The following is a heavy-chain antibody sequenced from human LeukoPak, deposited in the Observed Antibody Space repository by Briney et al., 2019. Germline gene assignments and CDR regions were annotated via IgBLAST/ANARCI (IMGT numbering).Heavy chain of an antibody. Sequence: SETLSPTCAVYGGSFSGYYWSWIRQPPGKGLEWIGEINHSGSTNYNPSLKSRVTISVGTSKNQFSLKLSSVTAADTAVYYCARGSLRLWFGALGSNWFDPWGQGTLVTVSS. V-gene: IGHV4-34*01. CDR3: ARGSLRLWFGALGSNWFDP. CDR2: INHSGST. D-gene: IGHD3-10*01. CDR1: GGSFSGYY. J-gene: IGHJ5*02.